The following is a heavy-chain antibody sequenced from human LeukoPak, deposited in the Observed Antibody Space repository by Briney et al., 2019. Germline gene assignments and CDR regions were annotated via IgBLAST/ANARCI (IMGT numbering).Heavy chain of an antibody. D-gene: IGHD6-13*01. Sequence: GASAKVSCKASGGTFSSYAISWVRQAPGQGLEWMGGIIPIFGTANYAQKFQGRVTITADESTSTAYMELSSLRSDDTAVYYCARVRGPGYSSSWYQFVSFPFDYWGQGTLVTVSS. V-gene: IGHV1-69*01. CDR3: ARVRGPGYSSSWYQFVSFPFDY. CDR2: IIPIFGTA. CDR1: GGTFSSYA. J-gene: IGHJ4*02.